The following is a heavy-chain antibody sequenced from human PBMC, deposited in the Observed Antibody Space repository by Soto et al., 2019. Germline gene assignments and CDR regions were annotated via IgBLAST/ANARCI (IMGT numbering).Heavy chain of an antibody. Sequence: SGPTLVNPTQTLTLTCTLSGFSLTTRGVGVGWIRQPPGKALECLALIYWDDDKRYSPSLQSRLSITKDTSKNQVVQTMTNVDPVDTATYYCAHIPNYYQYDWFDPWGQGTLVTAPQ. V-gene: IGHV2-5*02. CDR1: GFSLTTRGVG. CDR3: AHIPNYYQYDWFDP. D-gene: IGHD3-16*01. J-gene: IGHJ5*02. CDR2: IYWDDDK.